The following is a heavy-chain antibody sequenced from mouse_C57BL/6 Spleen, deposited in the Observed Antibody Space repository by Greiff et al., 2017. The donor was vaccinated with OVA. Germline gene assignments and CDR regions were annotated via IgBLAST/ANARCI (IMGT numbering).Heavy chain of an antibody. Sequence: EVKLMESGGGLVQPGGSLKLSCAASGFTFSDYYMYWVRQTPEKRLEWVAYISNGGGSTSYPDTVKGRFTIPRDNAKYTLYLQMSRLKSEDTAMYYCASRPSLTGYFDYWGQGTTLTVSS. J-gene: IGHJ2*01. V-gene: IGHV5-12*01. CDR1: GFTFSDYY. D-gene: IGHD1-2*01. CDR3: ASRPSLTGYFDY. CDR2: ISNGGGST.